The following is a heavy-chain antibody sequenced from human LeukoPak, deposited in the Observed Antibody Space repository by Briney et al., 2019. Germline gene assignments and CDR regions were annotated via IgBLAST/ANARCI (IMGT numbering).Heavy chain of an antibody. CDR2: ISSSGSTI. J-gene: IGHJ4*02. CDR1: GFTFSSYA. Sequence: PGGSLRLSCAASGFTFSSYAMSWVRQAPGKGLEWVSAISSSGSTIYYADSVKGRFTISRDNAKNSLYLQMNSLRAEDTAVYYCARGGYYDSSGYDYWGQGTLVTVSS. D-gene: IGHD3-22*01. V-gene: IGHV3-48*03. CDR3: ARGGYYDSSGYDY.